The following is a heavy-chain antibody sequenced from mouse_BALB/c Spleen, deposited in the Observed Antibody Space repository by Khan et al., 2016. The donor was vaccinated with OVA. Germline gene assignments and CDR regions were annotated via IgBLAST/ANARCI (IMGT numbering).Heavy chain of an antibody. CDR2: INTHSGVP. CDR3: ARGGAAYYRNDGGAMEY. CDR1: GYTFTTAG. Sequence: QIQLVQSGPELKKPGETVRISCKASGYTFTTAGMQWVQKMPGKGLKWIGWINTHSGVPKYAKDFKGRFAFSLETSASTAYLQITNLKNEDTATYFCARGGAAYYRNDGGAMEYWGQGTSVTVSS. D-gene: IGHD2-14*01. J-gene: IGHJ4*01. V-gene: IGHV9-4*02.